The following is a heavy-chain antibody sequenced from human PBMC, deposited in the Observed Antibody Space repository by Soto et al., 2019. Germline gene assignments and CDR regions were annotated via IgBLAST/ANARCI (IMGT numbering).Heavy chain of an antibody. CDR3: TTGLGAPLNY. CDR2: IKSKTDGGTT. V-gene: IGHV3-15*01. D-gene: IGHD1-26*01. J-gene: IGHJ4*02. CDR1: GFAFSNAW. Sequence: EVQLVESGGGLVKPGGSLRLSCAASGFAFSNAWMSWVRQAPGKGLEWIGRIKSKTDGGTTDNAAPVKDRFTISRDDSENTLYLQMESLKIEDTAVYFCTTGLGAPLNYWGQGPLVAVS.